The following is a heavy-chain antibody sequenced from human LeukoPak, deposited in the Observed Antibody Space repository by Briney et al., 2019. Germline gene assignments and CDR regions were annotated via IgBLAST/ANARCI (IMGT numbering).Heavy chain of an antibody. CDR1: GGSISSYY. CDR3: ARDPGYGSGSYPTHASQGFDY. CDR2: IYYSGST. Sequence: SETLSLTCTVSGGSISSYYWSWIRQPPGKGLEWIGNIYYSGSTNNNPSLKSRVTISVDTSKNQFSLKLSSVTAADTAVYYCARDPGYGSGSYPTHASQGFDYWGQGTLVTVSS. D-gene: IGHD3-10*01. V-gene: IGHV4-59*01. J-gene: IGHJ4*02.